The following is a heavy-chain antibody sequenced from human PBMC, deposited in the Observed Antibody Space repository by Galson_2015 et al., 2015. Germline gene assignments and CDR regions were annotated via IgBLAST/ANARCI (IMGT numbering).Heavy chain of an antibody. J-gene: IGHJ4*02. V-gene: IGHV3-30-3*01. CDR3: ARSYYYDSSGYPAYFDY. CDR2: ISYDGSNK. Sequence: SLRLSCAASGFTFSSYAMHWVRQAPGKGLEWVAVISYDGSNKYYADSVKGRFTISRDNSKNTLYLQMNSLRAEDTAVYYCARSYYYDSSGYPAYFDYWGQGTLVTVSS. D-gene: IGHD3-22*01. CDR1: GFTFSSYA.